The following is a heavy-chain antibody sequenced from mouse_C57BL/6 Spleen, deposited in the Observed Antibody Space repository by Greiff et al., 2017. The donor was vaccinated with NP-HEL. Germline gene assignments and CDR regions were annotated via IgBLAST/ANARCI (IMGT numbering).Heavy chain of an antibody. CDR1: GFNIKDDY. CDR2: IDPENGDT. Sequence: VQLKESGAELVRPGASVKLSCTASGFNIKDDYMHWVKQRPEQGLEWIGWIDPENGDTEYAPKFQGKATLTADTSSNTAYLQLSSLTSEDTAVYYCTTGSNPAYWGQGTTLTVSS. CDR3: TTGSNPAY. J-gene: IGHJ2*01. V-gene: IGHV14-4*01. D-gene: IGHD1-1*01.